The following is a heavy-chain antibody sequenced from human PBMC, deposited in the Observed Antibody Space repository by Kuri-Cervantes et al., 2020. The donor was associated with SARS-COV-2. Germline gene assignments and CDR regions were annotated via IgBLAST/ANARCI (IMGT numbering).Heavy chain of an antibody. CDR2: INHSGST. CDR3: ARRLWSGYSFRYYHYMDV. V-gene: IGHV4-34*01. CDR1: GGSFSGYY. Sequence: SETLSLTCAVYGGSFSGYYLTWIRQPPGKGLEWIGEINHSGSTNYNPSLKSRVTISVDTSKNQISLKLSSVTAADTAVYYCARRLWSGYSFRYYHYMDVWGKGTTVTVSS. D-gene: IGHD3-3*01. J-gene: IGHJ6*03.